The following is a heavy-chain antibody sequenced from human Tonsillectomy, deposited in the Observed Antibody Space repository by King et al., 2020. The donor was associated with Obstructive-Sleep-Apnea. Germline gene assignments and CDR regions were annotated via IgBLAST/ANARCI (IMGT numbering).Heavy chain of an antibody. J-gene: IGHJ4*02. V-gene: IGHV3-23*04. CDR3: ARDSRWYCSSTSCQLDY. D-gene: IGHD2-2*01. Sequence: VQLVESGGGLVQPGGSLRLSCAASGFTFSSYAMSWVRQAPGKGLEWVSAISGSGGSTYYADSVKGRFTISRDNSKNTLYLQMNSLRAEDTAVYYCARDSRWYCSSTSCQLDYWGQGTLVTVSS. CDR2: ISGSGGST. CDR1: GFTFSSYA.